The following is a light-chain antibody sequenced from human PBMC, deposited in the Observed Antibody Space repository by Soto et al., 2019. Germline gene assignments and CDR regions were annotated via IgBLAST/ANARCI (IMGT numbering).Light chain of an antibody. CDR2: CAS. CDR3: QQDYHLPWT. Sequence: EIVMTQSPATLSLSPGERATLSCSPSHSVSSSYLPWYQQKPGQAPRLLIYCASIRATGIPARFSGSGSGTAFTLTISSLQPEDFAVYYCQQDYHLPWTFGQGTKVDIK. V-gene: IGKV3D-7*01. CDR1: HSVSSSY. J-gene: IGKJ1*01.